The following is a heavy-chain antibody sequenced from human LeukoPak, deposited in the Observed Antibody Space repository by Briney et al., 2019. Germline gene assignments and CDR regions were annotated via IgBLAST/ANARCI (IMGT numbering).Heavy chain of an antibody. CDR1: GYTFTSYY. D-gene: IGHD4-23*01. CDR3: ARDNSVEDTAWWFDP. CDR2: IKPSGGST. V-gene: IGHV1-46*01. Sequence: ASVKVSCKASGYTFTSYYMHWVRQAPGQGLEWMGIIKPSGGSTSDAQKFQGRVTMTRDMSTSTDYMELSSLRSEDTAVYYCARDNSVEDTAWWFDPWGQGTLVTVSS. J-gene: IGHJ5*02.